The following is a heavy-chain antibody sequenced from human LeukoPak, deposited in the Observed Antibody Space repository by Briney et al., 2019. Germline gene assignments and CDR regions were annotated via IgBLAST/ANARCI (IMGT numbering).Heavy chain of an antibody. J-gene: IGHJ3*02. CDR1: GGTFISYA. D-gene: IGHD2-2*01. Sequence: GASVKVSCKASGGTFISYAISWVRQAPGQGLEWMGRIIPIFGTANYAQKFQGRVTITTDESTSTAYMELSSLRSEDTAVYYCASFCSSTSCYRYRDDALDIWGQGTMVTVSS. CDR2: IIPIFGTA. V-gene: IGHV1-69*05. CDR3: ASFCSSTSCYRYRDDALDI.